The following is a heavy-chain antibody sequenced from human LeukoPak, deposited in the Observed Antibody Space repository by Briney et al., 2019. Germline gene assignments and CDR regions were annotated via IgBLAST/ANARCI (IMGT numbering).Heavy chain of an antibody. CDR2: INHSGST. D-gene: IGHD2-2*01. CDR3: AREPQPDAFDI. V-gene: IGHV4-39*07. CDR1: GGSISSSSYY. Sequence: SETLSLTCTVSGGSISSSSYYWGWIRQPPGKGLEWIGEINHSGSTNYNPSLKSRVTISVDTSKNQFSLKLSSVTAADTAVYYCAREPQPDAFDIWGQGTMVTVSS. J-gene: IGHJ3*02.